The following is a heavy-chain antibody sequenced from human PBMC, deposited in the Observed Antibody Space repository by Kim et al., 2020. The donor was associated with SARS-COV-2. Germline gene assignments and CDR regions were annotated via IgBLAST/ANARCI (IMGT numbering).Heavy chain of an antibody. Sequence: GGSLRLSCAASGFTFSSYSMNWVRQAPGKGLEWVSSISSSSSYIYYADSVKGRFTISRDNAKNSLYLQMNSLRAEDTAVYYCARDDLGYCSSTSCYAFFDYWGQGTLVTVSS. CDR1: GFTFSSYS. J-gene: IGHJ4*02. V-gene: IGHV3-21*01. CDR2: ISSSSSYI. CDR3: ARDDLGYCSSTSCYAFFDY. D-gene: IGHD2-2*01.